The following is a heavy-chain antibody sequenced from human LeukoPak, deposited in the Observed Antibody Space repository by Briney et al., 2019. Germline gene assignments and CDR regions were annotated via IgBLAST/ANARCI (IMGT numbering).Heavy chain of an antibody. D-gene: IGHD3-22*01. Sequence: GGSLRLSCAASGFTFSSYSMNWVRQAPGKGLEWVSFISTSSSYIYYADSVKGRFTISRDNAKNSLYLQMNSLRAEDTAVYYCARVLHKRNYDSSTYYGYWGQGTLVTVSS. J-gene: IGHJ4*02. CDR2: ISTSSSYI. V-gene: IGHV3-21*01. CDR3: ARVLHKRNYDSSTYYGY. CDR1: GFTFSSYS.